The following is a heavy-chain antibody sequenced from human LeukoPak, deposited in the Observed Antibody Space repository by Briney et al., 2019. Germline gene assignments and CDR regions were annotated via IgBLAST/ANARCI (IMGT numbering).Heavy chain of an antibody. D-gene: IGHD3-16*01. V-gene: IGHV4-39*01. CDR3: AGQGTMGAFDY. J-gene: IGHJ4*02. CDR2: IYYSGNT. Sequence: PSETLSLTCTVSGGSISSSGYYWGWIRQPPGKGLEWIGNIYYSGNTYYNLSLKSRVTISVDTSKNQFSLKLSSVTAADTAVYYCAGQGTMGAFDYWGQGTLVTVSS. CDR1: GGSISSSGYY.